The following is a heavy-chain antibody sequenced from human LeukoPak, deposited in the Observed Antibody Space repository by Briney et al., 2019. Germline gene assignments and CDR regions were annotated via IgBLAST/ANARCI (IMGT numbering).Heavy chain of an antibody. D-gene: IGHD3-10*01. CDR3: ARDGGLGEFMTYYYYMDV. Sequence: SETLSLTCAVYGGSFSGYYWSWIRQPPGKGLEWIGEINHSGSTNYNPSLKSRVTMSVDTSKNQFSLKLSSVIAADPAVYYCARDGGLGEFMTYYYYMDVWGKGTTVTVSS. CDR2: INHSGST. V-gene: IGHV4-34*01. CDR1: GGSFSGYY. J-gene: IGHJ6*03.